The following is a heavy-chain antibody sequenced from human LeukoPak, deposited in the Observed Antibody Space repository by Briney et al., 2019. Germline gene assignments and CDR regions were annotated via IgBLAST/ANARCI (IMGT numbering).Heavy chain of an antibody. D-gene: IGHD1-7*01. CDR2: IRYDGSNK. J-gene: IGHJ6*03. Sequence: SGGSLRLSCAASGFTFSSYGMHWVRQAPGKGLEWVAFIRYDGSNKYYADSVKGRFTISRDNSKNTLYLQMNSLRAEDTAVYYCAKDAGTGTMHYYYYYMDVWGKGTTVTVSS. CDR1: GFTFSSYG. V-gene: IGHV3-30*02. CDR3: AKDAGTGTMHYYYYYMDV.